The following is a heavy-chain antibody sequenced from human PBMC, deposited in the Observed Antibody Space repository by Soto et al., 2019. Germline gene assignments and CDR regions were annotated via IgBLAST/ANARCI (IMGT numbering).Heavy chain of an antibody. CDR3: ANYPSALGVGPATRSCYLDY. Sequence: CIRQKQEKGLEWVSAISGSGGSTYYADSVKGRFTISRGNSKNTLYLHMNSLIAEDTAVYNCANYPSALGVGPATRSCYLDYWGQGTLLTVYS. V-gene: IGHV3-23*01. J-gene: IGHJ4*02. CDR2: ISGSGGST. D-gene: IGHD2-15*01.